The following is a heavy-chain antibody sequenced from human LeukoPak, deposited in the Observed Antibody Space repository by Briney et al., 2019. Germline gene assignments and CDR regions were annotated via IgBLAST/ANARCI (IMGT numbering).Heavy chain of an antibody. CDR2: ISSSSSYI. D-gene: IGHD3-9*01. Sequence: GGSLRLSCAASGFTFSSYAMSWVRQAPGKGLEWVSSISSSSSYIYYADSVKGRFTISRDNAKNSLYLQMNSLRAEDTAVYYCASPLRYFDPGDYWGQGTLVTVSS. V-gene: IGHV3-21*01. CDR3: ASPLRYFDPGDY. CDR1: GFTFSSYA. J-gene: IGHJ4*02.